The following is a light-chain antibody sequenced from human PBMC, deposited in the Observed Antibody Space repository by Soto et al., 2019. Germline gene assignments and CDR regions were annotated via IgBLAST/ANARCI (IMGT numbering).Light chain of an antibody. CDR3: QQYYSFLWT. Sequence: DIQMTQSPSTLSASVGDRVTITCRASQSIRSWLAWYQQKPGKAPKLLIYDASSLESGVPSRFSGSESGTEFTLTISSLQPDDFATYYCQQYYSFLWTFGQGTKVDI. CDR1: QSIRSW. V-gene: IGKV1-5*01. J-gene: IGKJ1*01. CDR2: DAS.